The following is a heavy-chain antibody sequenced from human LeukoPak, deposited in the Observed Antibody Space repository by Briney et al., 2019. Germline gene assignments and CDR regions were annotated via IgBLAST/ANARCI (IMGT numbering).Heavy chain of an antibody. Sequence: GGSLRLSCAASGFTFSSYGMHWVRQAPGKGLEWVAVIRYDGSNKYYADSVKGRFTISRDNSKNTLYLQMNSLRAEDTAVYYCARGIAVAAPGPAFDIWGQGTMVTVSS. CDR1: GFTFSSYG. CDR2: IRYDGSNK. V-gene: IGHV3-33*01. CDR3: ARGIAVAAPGPAFDI. J-gene: IGHJ3*02. D-gene: IGHD6-19*01.